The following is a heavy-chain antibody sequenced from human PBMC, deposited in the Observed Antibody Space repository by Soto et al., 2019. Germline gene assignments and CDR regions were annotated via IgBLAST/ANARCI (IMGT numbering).Heavy chain of an antibody. CDR2: IYYSGST. Sequence: PSETLSLTCTVSGGSISSSSYYWGWIRQPPGKGLEWIGSIYYSGSTYYNPSLKSRVTISVDTSKNQFSLKLSSVTAADTAVYHCATGPRADYWGQGTLVTVSS. J-gene: IGHJ4*02. CDR3: ATGPRADY. V-gene: IGHV4-39*01. CDR1: GGSISSSSYY.